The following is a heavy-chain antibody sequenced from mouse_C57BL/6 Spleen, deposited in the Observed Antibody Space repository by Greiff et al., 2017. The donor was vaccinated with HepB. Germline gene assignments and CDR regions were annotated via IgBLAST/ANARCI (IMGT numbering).Heavy chain of an antibody. CDR1: GYTFTDYE. J-gene: IGHJ2*01. V-gene: IGHV1-15*01. Sequence: VQLQQSGAELVRPGASVTLSCKASGYTFTDYEMHWVKQTPVHGLEWIGAIDPETGGTAYNQKFKGKAILTADKSSSTAYMELRSLTSEDSAVYYCTRHITTVVATGFDYWGQGTTLQSPQ. CDR2: IDPETGGT. D-gene: IGHD1-1*01. CDR3: TRHITTVVATGFDY.